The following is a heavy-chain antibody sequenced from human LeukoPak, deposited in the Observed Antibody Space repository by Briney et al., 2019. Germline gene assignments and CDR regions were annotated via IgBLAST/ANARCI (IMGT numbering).Heavy chain of an antibody. CDR2: MNPNSGNT. Sequence: ASVKVSCKASGYTFTSYDINWVRQATGQGLEWMGWMNPNSGNTGYAQKFQGRVTMTRNTSISTAYMELSSLRSEDTAVYYCARPNSVLRFLEWPTGGYYYYYMDVWGKGTTVAVSS. CDR3: ARPNSVLRFLEWPTGGYYYYYMDV. D-gene: IGHD3-3*01. J-gene: IGHJ6*03. CDR1: GYTFTSYD. V-gene: IGHV1-8*01.